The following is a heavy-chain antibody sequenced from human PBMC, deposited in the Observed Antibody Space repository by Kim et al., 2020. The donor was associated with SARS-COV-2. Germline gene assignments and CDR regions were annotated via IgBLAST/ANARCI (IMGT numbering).Heavy chain of an antibody. V-gene: IGHV4-34*01. D-gene: IGHD1-26*01. CDR1: GGSFSGYY. CDR3: ARAGSGSYHPRGFDY. J-gene: IGHJ4*02. Sequence: SETLSLTCAVYGGSFSGYYWSWIRQPPGKGLEWIGEINHSGSTNYNPSLKSRVTISVDTSKNQFSLKLSSVTAADTAVYYCARAGSGSYHPRGFDYWGQGTLVTVSS. CDR2: INHSGST.